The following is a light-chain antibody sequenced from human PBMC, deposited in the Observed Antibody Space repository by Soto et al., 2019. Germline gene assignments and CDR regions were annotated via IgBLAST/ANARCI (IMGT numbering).Light chain of an antibody. CDR2: DAS. Sequence: DIQMTQSSSSLSASAGDRVTITCQASQDISNYLNWYQQKPGKAPKLLIYDASNLETGVPSRFSGSGSGTDFTFTITSLQPEDIATYYCQQYDNLPITFGQGTRLEIK. CDR3: QQYDNLPIT. J-gene: IGKJ5*01. V-gene: IGKV1-33*01. CDR1: QDISNY.